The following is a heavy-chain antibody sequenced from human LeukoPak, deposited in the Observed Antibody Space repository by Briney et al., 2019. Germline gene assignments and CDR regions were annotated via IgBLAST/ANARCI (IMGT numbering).Heavy chain of an antibody. D-gene: IGHD1-14*01. CDR2: IYYSGRT. V-gene: IGHV4-59*11. CDR1: GGSFSGHY. J-gene: IGHJ5*02. CDR3: ARLFLPESEYHNWFDP. Sequence: PSETLSLTCAVSGGSFSGHYWSWIRQPPGKGLEWIGYIYYSGRTNYNPSLKSRVTISVDTSKNQFSLRLSSVTAADTAVYYCARLFLPESEYHNWFDPWGQGTLVTVSS.